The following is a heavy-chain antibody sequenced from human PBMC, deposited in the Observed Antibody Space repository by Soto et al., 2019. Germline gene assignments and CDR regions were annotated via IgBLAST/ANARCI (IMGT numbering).Heavy chain of an antibody. CDR3: ARDRKPDYGDYGLDY. V-gene: IGHV3-33*01. Sequence: HPGGSLRLSCAASGFTFSSYGMHWVRQAPGKGLEWVAVIWYDGSNKYYADSVKGRFTISRDNSKNTLYLQMNSLRAEDTAVYYSARDRKPDYGDYGLDYWGQGTLVTVSS. J-gene: IGHJ4*02. CDR2: IWYDGSNK. CDR1: GFTFSSYG. D-gene: IGHD4-17*01.